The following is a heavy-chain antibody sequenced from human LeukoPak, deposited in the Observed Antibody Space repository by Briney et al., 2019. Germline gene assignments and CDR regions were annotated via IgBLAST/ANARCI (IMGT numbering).Heavy chain of an antibody. D-gene: IGHD2-15*01. V-gene: IGHV3-11*04. Sequence: GGSLRLSCAASGFTFSDYYMNWIRQAPGKGLEWVSYISSSGSTIYYADSVKGRFTISRDNAKNSLYLQMNSLRAEDTAVYFCARDDPSAATTFDIWGQGTMVTVPS. CDR2: ISSSGSTI. CDR1: GFTFSDYY. CDR3: ARDDPSAATTFDI. J-gene: IGHJ3*02.